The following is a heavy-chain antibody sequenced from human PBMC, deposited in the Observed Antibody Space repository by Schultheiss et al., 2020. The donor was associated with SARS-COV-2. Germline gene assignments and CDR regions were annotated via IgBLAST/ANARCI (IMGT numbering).Heavy chain of an antibody. V-gene: IGHV3-23*01. J-gene: IGHJ4*02. Sequence: GESLKISCAASGFTFSDYYMSWIRQAPGKGLEWVSAISGSGGSTYYADSVKGRFTISRDNSKNTLYLQMNSLRAEDTAVYYCAGKLPFDYWGQGTLVTVSS. CDR2: ISGSGGST. CDR3: AGKLPFDY. D-gene: IGHD4-23*01. CDR1: GFTFSDYY.